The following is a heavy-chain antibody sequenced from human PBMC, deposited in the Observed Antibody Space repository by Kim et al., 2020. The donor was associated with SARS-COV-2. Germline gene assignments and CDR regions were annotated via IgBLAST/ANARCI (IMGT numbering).Heavy chain of an antibody. V-gene: IGHV1-46*01. CDR1: GYTFTSNH. D-gene: IGHD2-21*02. CDR2: ITPSGGST. CDR3: ARDREGDWTFDY. J-gene: IGHJ4*02. Sequence: ASVKVSCKASGYTFTSNHMHWVRQAPGQGLEWMGMITPSGGSTNYAQKLQGSVTMTRDTSTSTVYMELSSLRSEDTAVYYCARDREGDWTFDYWGQGTLVTVSP.